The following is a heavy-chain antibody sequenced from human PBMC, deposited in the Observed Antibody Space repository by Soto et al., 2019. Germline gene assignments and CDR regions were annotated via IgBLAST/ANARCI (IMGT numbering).Heavy chain of an antibody. D-gene: IGHD3-16*01. Sequence: QVQLVQSGAEVKKPGASVKVSCKASGYTFTSYAMHWVRQAPGQRLEWMGWINAGNGNTKYSQKFQGRVTITRDTSASTAYMELCSLRSEDTAVYYCARGYGGPIGWFDPWGQGALVTVSS. CDR2: INAGNGNT. CDR1: GYTFTSYA. V-gene: IGHV1-3*01. J-gene: IGHJ5*02. CDR3: ARGYGGPIGWFDP.